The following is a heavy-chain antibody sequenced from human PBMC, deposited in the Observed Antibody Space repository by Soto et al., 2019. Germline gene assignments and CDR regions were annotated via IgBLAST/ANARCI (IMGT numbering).Heavy chain of an antibody. V-gene: IGHV4-59*01. CDR1: GGSINSYF. D-gene: IGHD5-12*01. Sequence: SETLSLTCTVSGGSINSYFWSWIRQPPGKGLEWIGYVYYSGSTSYNPSLKSRVTISVDTSRNQFSLKLNSVTAADTAVYYCARDGYRGYEWWFDSWGQGTLVTVSS. CDR2: VYYSGST. J-gene: IGHJ5*01. CDR3: ARDGYRGYEWWFDS.